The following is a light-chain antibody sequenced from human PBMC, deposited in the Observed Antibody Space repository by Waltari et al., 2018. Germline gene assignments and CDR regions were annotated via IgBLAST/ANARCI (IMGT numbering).Light chain of an antibody. V-gene: IGKV3-20*01. Sequence: EIVLTQSPGTLSLSPGERVTLSCRASQSISSNYLAWYQQKPGQAPRLLLYGASNRATGIPNRFSGSGSGTAFSLTVSRLEPEDFAVYCCLQYGSSPWTFGRGTKVEIK. CDR3: LQYGSSPWT. CDR2: GAS. CDR1: QSISSNY. J-gene: IGKJ1*01.